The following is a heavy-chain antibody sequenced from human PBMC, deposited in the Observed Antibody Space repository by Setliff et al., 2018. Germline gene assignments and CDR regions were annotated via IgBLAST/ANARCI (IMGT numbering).Heavy chain of an antibody. CDR3: ATWDGKYSRY. V-gene: IGHV3-74*03. CDR1: GFTFSTYW. D-gene: IGHD3-9*01. CDR2: IGTDGSGT. J-gene: IGHJ4*02. Sequence: HPGGSLRLSCAASGFTFSTYWMHWVRQVPGKGLVWVSRIGTDGSGTEYADSVKGRFTVSRDNAKNSLYLQMGSLRAEDMAVYYCATWDGKYSRYWGQGTLVTVSS.